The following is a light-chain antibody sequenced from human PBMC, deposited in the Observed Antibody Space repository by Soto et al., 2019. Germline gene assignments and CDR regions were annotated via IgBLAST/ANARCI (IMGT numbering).Light chain of an antibody. J-gene: IGLJ1*01. CDR3: QSYDSSLSGYV. CDR2: GNS. Sequence: QSVLTLPPSVSGAPGQRVTISCTGSSSNIGAGYDVHWYQQLPGTAPKLLIYGNSNRPSGVPDPFSGSKSGTSASLAITGLQAEDEADYYCQSYDSSLSGYVFGTGTKLTVL. CDR1: SSNIGAGYD. V-gene: IGLV1-40*01.